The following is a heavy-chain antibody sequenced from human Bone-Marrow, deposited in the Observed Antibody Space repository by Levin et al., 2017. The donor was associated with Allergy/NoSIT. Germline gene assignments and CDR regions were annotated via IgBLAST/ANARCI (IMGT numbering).Heavy chain of an antibody. Sequence: SQTLSLPCAISGDTVSSNTDAWNWIRQSPSRGFEWLGRTYYRSKWFYDYAVSVIGRININPDTTKNQFSLQLNSVTPEDTAVYYCARGWALDWGQGTLVVVSS. J-gene: IGHJ4*02. V-gene: IGHV6-1*01. CDR2: TYYRSKWFY. CDR3: ARGWALD. CDR1: GDTVSSNTDA. D-gene: IGHD1-26*01.